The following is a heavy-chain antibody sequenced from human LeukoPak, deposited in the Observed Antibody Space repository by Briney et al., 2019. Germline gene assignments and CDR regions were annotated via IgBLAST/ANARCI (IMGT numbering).Heavy chain of an antibody. CDR3: AGYDILTGYVEDWYFDL. V-gene: IGHV3-48*04. CDR2: IDSSSTTI. D-gene: IGHD3-9*01. Sequence: GGSLRLSCAASGFTFSEYSLNWVRQAPGKGLEWISYIDSSSTTIYYADSVKGRFTISRDNAKNSLYLQMNSLRAEDTAVYYCAGYDILTGYVEDWYFDLWGRGTLVTVSS. J-gene: IGHJ2*01. CDR1: GFTFSEYS.